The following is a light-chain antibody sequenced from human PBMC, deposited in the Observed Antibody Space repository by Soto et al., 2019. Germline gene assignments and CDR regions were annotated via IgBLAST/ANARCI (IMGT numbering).Light chain of an antibody. CDR1: SSNIGSNT. V-gene: IGLV1-44*01. J-gene: IGLJ1*01. CDR2: NNN. CDR3: AAWDDSLIGYV. Sequence: QSVLTQPPSTSGTPGQRVTISCSGSSSNIGSNTVSWCQQLPGTAPKPLIYNNNQRPSGVPDRFSGSKSGTSASLAISGLQSEDEADYYCAAWDDSLIGYVFGTGNKLTVL.